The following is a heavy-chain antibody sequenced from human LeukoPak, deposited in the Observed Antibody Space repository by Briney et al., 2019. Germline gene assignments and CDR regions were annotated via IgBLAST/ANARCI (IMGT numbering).Heavy chain of an antibody. CDR1: GGSISSSSYY. V-gene: IGHV4-39*01. Sequence: SETLSLTCTVSGGSISSSSYYWGWICQPPGKGLEWIGSIYYSGSTYYNPSLKSRVTISVDTSKNQFSLKLSSVTAADTAVYYCARQPDDYGSGSYSYYFDYWGQGTLVTVSS. J-gene: IGHJ4*02. D-gene: IGHD3-10*01. CDR3: ARQPDDYGSGSYSYYFDY. CDR2: IYYSGST.